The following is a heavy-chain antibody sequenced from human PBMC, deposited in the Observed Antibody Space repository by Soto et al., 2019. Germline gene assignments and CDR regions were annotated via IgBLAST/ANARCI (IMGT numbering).Heavy chain of an antibody. J-gene: IGHJ6*02. CDR2: ISPYSGNT. Sequence: QVQLVQSGDEVRKPGSSVKVSCKASGYIFVNYGIAWVRQAPGQGLEWMGWISPYSGNTHYESKVQGRLTMTTDTSTSTAYMDLGSLTSDDTAVYYCAMVDNYVTPTPQDVWGQGTTFTVSS. D-gene: IGHD3-16*01. CDR3: AMVDNYVTPTPQDV. CDR1: GYIFVNYG. V-gene: IGHV1-18*01.